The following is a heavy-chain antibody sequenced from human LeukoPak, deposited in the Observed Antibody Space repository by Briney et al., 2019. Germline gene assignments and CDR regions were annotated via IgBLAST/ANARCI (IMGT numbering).Heavy chain of an antibody. J-gene: IGHJ4*02. D-gene: IGHD1-26*01. CDR2: MNIDGGEK. CDR1: GLTFSSHW. Sequence: GGSLRLSCAASGLTFSSHWMHWVRQAPGKRLEWVANMNIDGGEKYYADSVKGRFSISRDNARNSVYLQMASLRVEDTAVYYCARDPVEWELLLDYWGQGTLVTVSS. CDR3: ARDPVEWELLLDY. V-gene: IGHV3-7*01.